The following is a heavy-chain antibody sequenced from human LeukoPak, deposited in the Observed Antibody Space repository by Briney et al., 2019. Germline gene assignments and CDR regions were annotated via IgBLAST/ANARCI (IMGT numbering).Heavy chain of an antibody. CDR2: IRYDGSNK. V-gene: IGHV3-30*02. J-gene: IGHJ4*02. D-gene: IGHD2-2*02. Sequence: PGGSLRLSCAASGFTFSTYGIHWVRQAPGKGLEWVAFIRYDGSNKYYADSVKGRFIISRDNSKNTLYLQMNSLRAEDTALYYCAKDRIAVVPAAITDWGQGTLVTVSS. CDR1: GFTFSTYG. CDR3: AKDRIAVVPAAITD.